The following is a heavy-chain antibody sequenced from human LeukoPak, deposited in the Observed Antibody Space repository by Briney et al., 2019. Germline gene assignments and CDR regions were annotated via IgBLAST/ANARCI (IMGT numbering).Heavy chain of an antibody. Sequence: PGGSLRLSCVASGFSFSNYALTWVRQAPGKGLEWVAFIRYDGSNKYYADSVKGRFTISRDNSKNTLYLQMNSLRAEDTAVYYCAKDLWSGYFRFDYWGQGTLVTVSS. CDR1: GFSFSNYA. D-gene: IGHD3-3*01. V-gene: IGHV3-30*02. CDR3: AKDLWSGYFRFDY. CDR2: IRYDGSNK. J-gene: IGHJ4*02.